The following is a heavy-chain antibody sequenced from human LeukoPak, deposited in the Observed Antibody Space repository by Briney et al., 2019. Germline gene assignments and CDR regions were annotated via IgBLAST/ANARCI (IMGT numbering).Heavy chain of an antibody. V-gene: IGHV3-33*01. D-gene: IGHD2-2*01. CDR3: ARDFCSSTSCSFDY. Sequence: GGSLRLSCVASGFTFSSYGMHWVRQAPGKGLEWVAVIWYDGSNKYYADSVKGRFTISRDNSKNTLYLQMNSLRAEDTAVYYCARDFCSSTSCSFDYWGQGTLVTVSS. J-gene: IGHJ4*02. CDR1: GFTFSSYG. CDR2: IWYDGSNK.